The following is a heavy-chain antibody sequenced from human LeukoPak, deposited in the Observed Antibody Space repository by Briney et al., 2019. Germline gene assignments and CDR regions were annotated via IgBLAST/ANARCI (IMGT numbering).Heavy chain of an antibody. CDR1: GFIISSCA. Sequence: GSLRLSCAASGFIISSCAMSWVRRSPGTGLDSVTAINGSGGSTYYEDSVEDCCTIATDYSKNTRYLQMKSLVAAETAAYYSAKGPYYRFRSGRNWFDPWGQGTLVTVSS. D-gene: IGHD3-3*01. CDR2: INGSGGST. J-gene: IGHJ5*02. CDR3: AKGPYYRFRSGRNWFDP. V-gene: IGHV3-23*01.